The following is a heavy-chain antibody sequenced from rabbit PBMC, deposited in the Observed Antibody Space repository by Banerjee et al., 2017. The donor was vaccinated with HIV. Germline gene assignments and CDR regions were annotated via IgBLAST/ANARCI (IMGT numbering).Heavy chain of an antibody. CDR1: RFSFSNYY. J-gene: IGHJ6*01. Sequence: QSLEESGGDLVKPGASLTLTCTASRFSFSNYYMCWVRQAPGKGLEWIGCIYGGFSNSTYYANWAKGRFTISKTSSTTVTLQMTSLTAADTATYFCARGGVGTTYPYGGMDLWGPGTLV. D-gene: IGHD8-1*01. CDR2: IYGGFSNST. V-gene: IGHV1S40*01. CDR3: ARGGVGTTYPYGGMDL.